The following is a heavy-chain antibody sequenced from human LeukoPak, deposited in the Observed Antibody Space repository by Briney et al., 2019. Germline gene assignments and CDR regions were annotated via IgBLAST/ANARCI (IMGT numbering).Heavy chain of an antibody. Sequence: PGGSLRLSCAGSGFTFSIYAMSWVRQAPGKGLEWVSSTSDSGGSTYYADSVKGRFTISRDNSKNTLFLQMNSLRAEDTAVYYCAKGVESGSYSFDYWGQGTLVTVSS. CDR2: TSDSGGST. J-gene: IGHJ4*02. CDR3: AKGVESGSYSFDY. V-gene: IGHV3-23*01. CDR1: GFTFSIYA. D-gene: IGHD1-26*01.